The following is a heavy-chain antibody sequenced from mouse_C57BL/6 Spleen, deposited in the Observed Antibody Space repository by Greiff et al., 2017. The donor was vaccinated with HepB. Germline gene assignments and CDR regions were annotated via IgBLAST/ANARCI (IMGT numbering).Heavy chain of an antibody. J-gene: IGHJ4*01. V-gene: IGHV5-9-1*02. CDR1: GFTFSSYA. CDR2: ISSGGDYI. Sequence: EVKLMESGEGLVKPGGSLKLSCAASGFTFSSYAMSWVRQTPEKRLEWVAYISSGGDYIYYADTVKGRFTISRDNARNTLYLQMSSLKSEDTSMYYCTREVGYAMDYWGQGTSVTVSS. CDR3: TREVGYAMDY. D-gene: IGHD1-3*01.